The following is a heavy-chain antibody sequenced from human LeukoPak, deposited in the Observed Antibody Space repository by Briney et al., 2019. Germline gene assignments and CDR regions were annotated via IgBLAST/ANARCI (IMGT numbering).Heavy chain of an antibody. CDR2: IWYDGTNK. CDR1: GFTLNNYG. D-gene: IGHD3-10*01. J-gene: IGHJ3*02. Sequence: PGRSLRLSCAASGFTLNNYGMHWVRQAPGKGLEWVALIWYDGTNKYYGDSVKGRFTISRDNSKNTLYLQMNSLRAEDTAVYYCARGRFGELSVATFDIWGQGTMVTVSS. V-gene: IGHV3-33*01. CDR3: ARGRFGELSVATFDI.